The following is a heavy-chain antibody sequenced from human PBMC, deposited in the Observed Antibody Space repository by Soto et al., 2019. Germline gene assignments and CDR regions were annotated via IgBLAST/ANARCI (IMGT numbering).Heavy chain of an antibody. V-gene: IGHV3-23*01. Sequence: SLRLSCAASGFTFSSYAMSWVRQGAWKGLEWVSAISVSGGSTYYADSVKGRFTISRDNSKNTLYLQMNSLRAEDTAVYYCAKVRYYDSSGSGFDYWGQGTLVTVSS. J-gene: IGHJ4*02. CDR1: GFTFSSYA. CDR3: AKVRYYDSSGSGFDY. D-gene: IGHD3-22*01. CDR2: ISVSGGST.